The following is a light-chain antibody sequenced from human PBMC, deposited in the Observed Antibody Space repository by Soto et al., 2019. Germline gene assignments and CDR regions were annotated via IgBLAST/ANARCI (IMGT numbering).Light chain of an antibody. V-gene: IGKV3-11*01. CDR1: LSVSSY. J-gene: IGKJ1*01. Sequence: EIVLTQSPATLSLSPGERSALSCSASLSVSSYLAWYQQKPGQAPRLLIYDASNRATGIPARFSGSGSGTDFTLTISSLEPEDFAVYYCQQRSNWPRTFGQGTKVDIK. CDR2: DAS. CDR3: QQRSNWPRT.